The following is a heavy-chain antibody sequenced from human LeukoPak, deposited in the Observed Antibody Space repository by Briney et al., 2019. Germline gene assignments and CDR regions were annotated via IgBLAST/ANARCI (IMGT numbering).Heavy chain of an antibody. CDR2: ISSSSNYM. Sequence: ISSSSNYMSYADSVKGRFTISRDNAKSSLYLQMNSLRAEDTAVYYCARPSDSSNNYFDYWGQGTLVTVSA. J-gene: IGHJ4*02. CDR3: ARPSDSSNNYFDY. V-gene: IGHV3-21*01. D-gene: IGHD6-13*01.